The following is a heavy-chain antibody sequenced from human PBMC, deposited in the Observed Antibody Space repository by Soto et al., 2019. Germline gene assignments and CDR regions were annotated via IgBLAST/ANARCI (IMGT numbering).Heavy chain of an antibody. J-gene: IGHJ6*02. D-gene: IGHD6-13*01. CDR1: GFTFSSYA. V-gene: IGHV3-30-3*01. Sequence: PGGSLRLSCAASGFTFSSYAMHWVRQAPGKGLEWVAVISYDGSNKYYADSVKGRFTISRDNSKNTLYLQMNSLRAEDTAVYYCAREGRGAAAGTNTIYYYYGMDVWGQGTTVTVSS. CDR3: AREGRGAAAGTNTIYYYYGMDV. CDR2: ISYDGSNK.